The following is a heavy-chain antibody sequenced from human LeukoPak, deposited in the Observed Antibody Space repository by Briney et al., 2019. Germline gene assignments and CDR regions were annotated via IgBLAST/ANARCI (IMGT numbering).Heavy chain of an antibody. V-gene: IGHV3-48*01. CDR3: ARANRPDTEYQPHPGAFDI. J-gene: IGHJ3*02. CDR1: EFTFSFYS. D-gene: IGHD2-2*01. CDR2: ISGNSRSR. Sequence: GESLRLSCAASEFTFSFYSMNWARQAPGKGLEWVSYISGNSRSRYYADSVKGRFTISRDNAENSLYLQMNSLRAEDTAVYYCARANRPDTEYQPHPGAFDIWGQGTMVTVSP.